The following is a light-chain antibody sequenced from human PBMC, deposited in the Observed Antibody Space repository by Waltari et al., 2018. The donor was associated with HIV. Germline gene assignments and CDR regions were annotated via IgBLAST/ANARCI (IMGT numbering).Light chain of an antibody. J-gene: IGLJ3*02. V-gene: IGLV2-14*01. CDR3: NSYTKNNTWV. CDR1: SSAVGGFNT. Sequence: QPPLPQPAPVSGSPGQSSTTSCPGPSSAVGGFNTFSWYQQYPGKAPKRMIYEVSNRPSGVSNRFSGSKSVSTASLTISGLQAEDEADYYCNSYTKNNTWVFGGGTKLTVL. CDR2: EVS.